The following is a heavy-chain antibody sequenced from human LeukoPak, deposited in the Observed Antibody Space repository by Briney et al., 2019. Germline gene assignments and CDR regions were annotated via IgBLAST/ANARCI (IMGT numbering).Heavy chain of an antibody. J-gene: IGHJ4*02. V-gene: IGHV3-48*02. Sequence: GGSLRLSCAASEFAFSTYNMNWVRQAPGKGLEWVSYISTGSSTTYYADSVRGRFTISRDNVENSLYLQMNSLRDEDTAVYYCARVAAGYSVNYFDYWGQGTLVTVSS. CDR2: ISTGSSTT. D-gene: IGHD4-23*01. CDR1: EFAFSTYN. CDR3: ARVAAGYSVNYFDY.